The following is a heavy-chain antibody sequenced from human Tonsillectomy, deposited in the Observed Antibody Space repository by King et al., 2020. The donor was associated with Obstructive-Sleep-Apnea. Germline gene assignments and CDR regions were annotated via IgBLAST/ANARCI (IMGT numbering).Heavy chain of an antibody. J-gene: IGHJ4*02. CDR1: GGSISSYY. CDR3: ARHDYGDYGPFDY. D-gene: IGHD4-17*01. V-gene: IGHV4-59*08. Sequence: QLQESGPGLVKPSETLSLTCTVSGGSISSYYWSWIRQPPGKGLEWIGYIYYSGSTNYNPSLKSRVTISVDTSKNQFSLKLSSVTAADTAVYYCARHDYGDYGPFDYWGQGTLVTVSS. CDR2: IYYSGST.